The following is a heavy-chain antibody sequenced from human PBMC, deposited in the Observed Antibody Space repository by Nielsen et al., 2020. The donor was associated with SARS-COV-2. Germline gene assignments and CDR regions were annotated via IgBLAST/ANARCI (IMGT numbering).Heavy chain of an antibody. CDR3: TTDPPRRIEFDY. V-gene: IGHV3-49*04. CDR1: GFTFGDYA. CDR2: IRSKTYGETT. D-gene: IGHD2-15*01. J-gene: IGHJ4*02. Sequence: GESLKISCTPSGFTFGDYAITWVRQAPGKGLEWLGVIRSKTYGETTEYAASVKGRFTISRDDSKNTLYLQMNSLKTEDTAVYYCTTDPPRRIEFDYWGQGTLVTVSS.